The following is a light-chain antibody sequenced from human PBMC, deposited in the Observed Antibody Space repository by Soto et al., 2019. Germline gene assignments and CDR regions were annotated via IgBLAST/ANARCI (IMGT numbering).Light chain of an antibody. V-gene: IGKV3-11*01. CDR1: QTVRRN. Sequence: EIVMTQSPVTLSVSPGERATLYCRASQTVRRNLAWYQQKPGQAPRLLIYDASNRATGIPARFSGSGSGTDFTLTISSLEPEDFAVYYCQQRSNWPLTFGGGTKVDIK. J-gene: IGKJ4*01. CDR2: DAS. CDR3: QQRSNWPLT.